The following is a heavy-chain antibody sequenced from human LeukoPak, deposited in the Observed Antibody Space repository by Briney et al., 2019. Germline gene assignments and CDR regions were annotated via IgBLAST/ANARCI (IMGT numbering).Heavy chain of an antibody. CDR2: IYHSGST. Sequence: SETLSLTCAVSGGSISSSNWWSWVRQPPGKGLEWIGEIYHSGSTNYNPSLKSRVTISVDTSKNQFSLKLSSVTAADTAVYYCARGRRAGSRFDYWGQGTLVTVSS. J-gene: IGHJ4*02. CDR1: GGSISSSNW. V-gene: IGHV4-4*02. CDR3: ARGRRAGSRFDY. D-gene: IGHD5-24*01.